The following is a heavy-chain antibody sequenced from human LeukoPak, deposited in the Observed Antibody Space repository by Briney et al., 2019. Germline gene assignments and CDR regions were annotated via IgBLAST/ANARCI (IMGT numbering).Heavy chain of an antibody. D-gene: IGHD2-21*01. J-gene: IGHJ6*02. CDR2: ISGSGGST. V-gene: IGHV3-23*01. CDR3: AKDGPFPSYYYYGMDV. CDR1: GFTLSSYA. Sequence: GGSLRLSCAASGFTLSSYAMSWVRQAPGKGLEWVSAISGSGGSTYYADSVKGRFTISRDNSKNTLYLQMNSLRAEDTAVYYCAKDGPFPSYYYYGMDVWGQGTTVTVSS.